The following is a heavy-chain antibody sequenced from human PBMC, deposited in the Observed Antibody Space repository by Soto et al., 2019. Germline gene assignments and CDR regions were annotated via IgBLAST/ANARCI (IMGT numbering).Heavy chain of an antibody. CDR1: GFSFSSNW. Sequence: LGLSCAASGFSFSSNWMHWVRRVPGRGLVWVSRINTDGSITDYVDSVQGRFTMSRDNAKNTLYLQMNALRVEDTAVYYCTRGPRSTSTGTGAFWGQGTLVTVSS. J-gene: IGHJ4*02. V-gene: IGHV3-74*01. CDR3: TRGPRSTSTGTGAF. CDR2: INTDGSIT. D-gene: IGHD3-10*01.